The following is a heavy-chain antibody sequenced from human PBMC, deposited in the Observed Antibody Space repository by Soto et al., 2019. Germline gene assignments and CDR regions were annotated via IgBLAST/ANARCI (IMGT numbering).Heavy chain of an antibody. CDR2: IIPILGIA. D-gene: IGHD2-15*01. CDR1: GGTFSSYT. Sequence: QVQLVQSGAEVKKPGSSVKVSCKASGGTFSSYTISWVRQAPGQGLEWMGRIIPILGIANYAQKFQGRVTLTADKPTSTAYLELSSLRSEDAAGYYCASRKGGGYCSGGSCYPGAFDIWGQGTMVTVSS. CDR3: ASRKGGGYCSGGSCYPGAFDI. V-gene: IGHV1-69*02. J-gene: IGHJ3*02.